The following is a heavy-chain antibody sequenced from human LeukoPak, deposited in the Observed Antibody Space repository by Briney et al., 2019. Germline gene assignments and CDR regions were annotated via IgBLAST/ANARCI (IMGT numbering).Heavy chain of an antibody. J-gene: IGHJ4*02. CDR1: GYTFSDFS. V-gene: IGHV3-21*01. CDR3: VRLRRNSDRSGYYYYYDY. Sequence: GGSLRLSCAASGYTFSDFSVNWVHQAPGKGLEWVSSISVRSNYRYYADSVRGRFTISRDDARDSLFLQMNSLRAEDTAVYFCVRLRRNSDRSGYYYYYDYWGQGTLVTVSS. CDR2: ISVRSNYR. D-gene: IGHD3-22*01.